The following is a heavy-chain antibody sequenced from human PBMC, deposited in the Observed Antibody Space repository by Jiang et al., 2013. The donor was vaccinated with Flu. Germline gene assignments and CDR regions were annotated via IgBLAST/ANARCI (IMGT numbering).Heavy chain of an antibody. CDR3: AAERIAAAGSPSFDY. D-gene: IGHD6-13*01. V-gene: IGHV1-46*03. Sequence: CKASGYTFTSYYMHWVRQAPGQGLEWMGIINPSGGSTSYAQKFQGRVTMTRDTSTSTVYMELSSLRSEDTAVYYCAAERIAAAGSPSFDYWGQGTLVTVSS. CDR1: GYTFTSYY. J-gene: IGHJ4*02. CDR2: INPSGGST.